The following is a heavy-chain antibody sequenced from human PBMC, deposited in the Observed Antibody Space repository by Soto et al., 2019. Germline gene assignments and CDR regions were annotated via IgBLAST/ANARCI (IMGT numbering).Heavy chain of an antibody. Sequence: PGESLKISCKGSGYSFTTYWIGWVRQMPGKGLEWMGIIYPADSDTRYSASFQGQVIISADKSISTAYLQWSSLKASDTAMYYCARHKVDGTASSFDYWGQGTLVTVSS. D-gene: IGHD6-19*01. CDR2: IYPADSDT. J-gene: IGHJ4*02. CDR3: ARHKVDGTASSFDY. V-gene: IGHV5-51*01. CDR1: GYSFTTYW.